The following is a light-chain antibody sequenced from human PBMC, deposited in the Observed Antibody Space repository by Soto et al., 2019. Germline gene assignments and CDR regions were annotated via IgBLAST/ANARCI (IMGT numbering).Light chain of an antibody. CDR2: DAS. CDR3: QHRSNWPRT. Sequence: EIVLTQSPATLSLSPGERATLSCRASQSVSSYLAWYQQKPGQAPRLLLYDASNRATGIPARFSGSGSGTAFTLTISSLEPEDFAVYYCQHRSNWPRTFGQGTKVEIK. J-gene: IGKJ1*01. CDR1: QSVSSY. V-gene: IGKV3-11*01.